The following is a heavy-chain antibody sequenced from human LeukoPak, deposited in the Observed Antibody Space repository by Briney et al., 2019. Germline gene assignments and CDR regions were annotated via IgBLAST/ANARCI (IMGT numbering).Heavy chain of an antibody. J-gene: IGHJ4*02. CDR3: ARLAIDSSGYSFDY. CDR2: IYYSGST. CDR1: GGSISSYY. D-gene: IGHD3-22*01. Sequence: SETLSLSCTVSGGSISSYYWSWIRQPPGKGLEWIGYIYYSGSTNYNPSLKSRVTISVDTSKNQFSLKLSSVTAADTAVYYCARLAIDSSGYSFDYWGQGTLVTVSS. V-gene: IGHV4-59*08.